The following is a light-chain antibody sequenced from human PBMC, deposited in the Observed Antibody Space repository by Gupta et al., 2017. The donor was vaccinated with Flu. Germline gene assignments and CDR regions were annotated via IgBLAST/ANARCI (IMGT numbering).Light chain of an antibody. V-gene: IGKV3-20*01. CDR3: QQYGSSPQWT. Sequence: RATLSCRGSQSVSSSYLAWYQQKPGQAPRLLIYGASSRATGIPDRFSGSGSGTDFTLTISRLEPEDVAVYYCQQYGSSPQWTFGQGTKVEIK. CDR1: QSVSSSY. J-gene: IGKJ1*01. CDR2: GAS.